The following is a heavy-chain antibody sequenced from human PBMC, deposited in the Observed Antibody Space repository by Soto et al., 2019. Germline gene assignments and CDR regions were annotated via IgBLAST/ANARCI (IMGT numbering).Heavy chain of an antibody. CDR2: ISGSGGST. CDR1: GVTVCSYA. V-gene: IGHV3-23*01. CDR3: AKDLERFLEWLSAPGADY. Sequence: HGGSPRICCAACGVTVCSYAMSGVRQEPGKGLEWVSAISGSGGSTYYADSVKGRFTISRDNSKNTLYLQMNSLRAEDTAVYYCAKDLERFLEWLSAPGADYWGQGTLVTVS. J-gene: IGHJ4*02. D-gene: IGHD3-3*01.